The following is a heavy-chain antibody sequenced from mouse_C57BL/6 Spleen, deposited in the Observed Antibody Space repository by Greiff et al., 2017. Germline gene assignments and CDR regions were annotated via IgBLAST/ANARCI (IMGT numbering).Heavy chain of an antibody. D-gene: IGHD3-2*02. V-gene: IGHV14-1*01. CDR2: IDPEDGDT. J-gene: IGHJ2*01. CDR3: TTWETAQASFDY. Sequence: VQLQQSGAELVRPGASVKLSCTASGFNIKDYYMHWVKQRPEQGLEWIGRIDPEDGDTEYAPKFQGKATMTADTSSNTAYLQLSSLTSEDTAVYYCTTWETAQASFDYWGKGTTLTVSS. CDR1: GFNIKDYY.